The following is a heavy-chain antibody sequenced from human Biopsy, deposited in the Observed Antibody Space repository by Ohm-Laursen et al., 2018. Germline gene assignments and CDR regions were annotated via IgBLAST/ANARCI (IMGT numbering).Heavy chain of an antibody. CDR1: GGSISNNNYY. J-gene: IGHJ4*02. CDR2: FYYSGST. V-gene: IGHV4-61*05. D-gene: IGHD3-3*01. CDR3: ARARIKTSGVLIPETYYFDS. Sequence: SETLSLTCTVSGGSISNNNYYWGWIRQPPGKGLEWIGNFYYSGSTNYNPSLKSRITMSLDRSKSQVSLRMNSVTAADTAVYYCARARIKTSGVLIPETYYFDSWGQGTLVTVSS.